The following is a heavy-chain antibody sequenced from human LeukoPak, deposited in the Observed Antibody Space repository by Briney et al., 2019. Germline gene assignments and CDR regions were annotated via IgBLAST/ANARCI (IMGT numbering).Heavy chain of an antibody. Sequence: GGSLRLSCAASGFTFSSYWMHWVRQAPGKGLVWVSRINSDGSSTSYADSVKGRFTISRDNAKNSLYLQMNSLRAEDTAVYYCARDGPAAGTTAYWGQGTLVTVSS. V-gene: IGHV3-74*01. CDR2: INSDGSST. D-gene: IGHD6-13*01. CDR1: GFTFSSYW. CDR3: ARDGPAAGTTAY. J-gene: IGHJ4*02.